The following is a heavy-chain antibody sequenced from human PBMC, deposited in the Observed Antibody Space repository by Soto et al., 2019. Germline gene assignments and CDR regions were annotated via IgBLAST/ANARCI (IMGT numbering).Heavy chain of an antibody. Sequence: EVQLLESGGGLVQPGGSLRLSCAASGFTFSSYAMSWVRQAPGKGLEWVSAISGSGGSTYYADSVKGRFTISRDNSKNTLYLQMNSLRAEDTAVYCGAKGIRWFGEFDYWGRGTLGTVSS. J-gene: IGHJ4*02. CDR3: AKGIRWFGEFDY. D-gene: IGHD3-10*01. V-gene: IGHV3-23*01. CDR1: GFTFSSYA. CDR2: ISGSGGST.